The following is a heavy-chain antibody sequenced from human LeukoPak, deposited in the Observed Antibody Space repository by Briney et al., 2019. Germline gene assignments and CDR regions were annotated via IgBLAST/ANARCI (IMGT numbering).Heavy chain of an antibody. CDR1: GGSISSSSYY. CDR2: IYYSGST. V-gene: IGHV4-39*07. J-gene: IGHJ6*03. CDR3: ARSPEFRIYYYYYMDV. Sequence: SETLSLTCTVSGGSISSSSYYRGWIRQPPGKGLEWIGSIYYSGSTYYNPSLKSRVTISVDTSKNQFSLKLSSVTAADTAVYYCARSPEFRIYYYYYMDVWGKGTTVTVSS.